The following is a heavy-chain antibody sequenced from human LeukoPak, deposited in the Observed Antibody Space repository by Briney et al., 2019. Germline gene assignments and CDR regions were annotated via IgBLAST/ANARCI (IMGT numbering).Heavy chain of an antibody. CDR2: ISYDGSNK. CDR1: GFTFSSYG. CDR3: AKGGRSYYYYMDV. Sequence: TGGSLRLSCAASGFTFSSYGLHWVRQAPGKGLEWVAVISYDGSNKYYADSVKGRFTISRDNSKNTLFLQMNSLRAEDTAVYYCAKGGRSYYYYMDVWGKGTTVTVSS. V-gene: IGHV3-30*18. D-gene: IGHD3-10*01. J-gene: IGHJ6*03.